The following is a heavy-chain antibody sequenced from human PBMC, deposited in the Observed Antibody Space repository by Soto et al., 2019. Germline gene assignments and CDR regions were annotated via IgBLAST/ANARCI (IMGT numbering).Heavy chain of an antibody. CDR2: IGSGSTI. CDR3: AREGYYDILTGYYI. Sequence: PGGSLRLSCAASGFNFNSYEMAWVRQAPGKGLEWVAYIGSGSTIYYADSVKGRFTISRDNAKNSLYLQMNSLRAEDTAVYYCAREGYYDILTGYYIWGQGTLVTVSS. J-gene: IGHJ4*02. CDR1: GFNFNSYE. V-gene: IGHV3-48*03. D-gene: IGHD3-9*01.